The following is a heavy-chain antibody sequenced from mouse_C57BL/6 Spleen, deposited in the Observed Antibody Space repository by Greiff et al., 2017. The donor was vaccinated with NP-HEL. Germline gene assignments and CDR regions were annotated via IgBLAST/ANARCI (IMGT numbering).Heavy chain of an antibody. V-gene: IGHV1-18*01. CDR1: GYTFTDYN. CDR2: INPNNGGT. CDR3: ARSPSHYYGSIYRYFDV. Sequence: VQLQQSGPELVKPGASVKIPCKASGYTFTDYNMDWVKQSHGKSLEWIGDINPNNGGTIYNQKFKGKATLTVDKSSSTAYMELRSLTSEDTAVYYCARSPSHYYGSIYRYFDVWGTGTTVTVSS. J-gene: IGHJ1*03. D-gene: IGHD1-1*01.